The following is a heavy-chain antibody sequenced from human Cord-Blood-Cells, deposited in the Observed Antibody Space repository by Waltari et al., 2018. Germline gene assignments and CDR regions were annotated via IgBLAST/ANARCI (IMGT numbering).Heavy chain of an antibody. CDR3: ATHSEYYDSSGYYYYGMDV. CDR2: FDPEDGET. V-gene: IGHV1-24*01. J-gene: IGHJ6*02. CDR1: GYTLTELS. D-gene: IGHD3-22*01. Sequence: QVQLVQSGAEVKKPGASVKVSCKVSGYTLTELSMHWVRQAPGKGLEWMGGFDPEDGETIYAQKFQGRVTMTEDTSTDTAYMELSSLRSEDTAVYYCATHSEYYDSSGYYYYGMDVWGQGTTVTVSS.